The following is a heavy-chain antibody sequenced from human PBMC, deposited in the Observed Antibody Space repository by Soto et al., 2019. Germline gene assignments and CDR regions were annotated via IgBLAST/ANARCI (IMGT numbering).Heavy chain of an antibody. V-gene: IGHV1-8*01. CDR3: ARGGTRGVITPAASDC. D-gene: IGHD2-2*01. CDR1: GYTFTSYD. CDR2: MNPNTGDI. Sequence: QVQLVQSGAEVKKPGASVKVSCKASGYTFTSYDINWVRQATGQGLEWMGYMNPNTGDINYAQKFRGRVTMTRDTSISTAYMELNSLEIEDTAVYYCARGGTRGVITPAASDCWGQGTLVTVSS. J-gene: IGHJ4*02.